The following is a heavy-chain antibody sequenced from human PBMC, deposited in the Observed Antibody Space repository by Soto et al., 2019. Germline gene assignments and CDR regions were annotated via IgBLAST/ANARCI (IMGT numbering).Heavy chain of an antibody. CDR1: GFTFSSYS. CDR3: ARDTVVTHDAFDI. D-gene: IGHD2-21*02. CDR2: ISSSSSYI. J-gene: IGHJ3*02. Sequence: RLSCAASGFTFSSYSMNWVRQAPGKGLEWVSSISSSSSYIYYADSVKGRFTISRDNAKNSLYLQMNSLRAEDTAVYYCARDTVVTHDAFDIWGQGTMVTVSS. V-gene: IGHV3-21*01.